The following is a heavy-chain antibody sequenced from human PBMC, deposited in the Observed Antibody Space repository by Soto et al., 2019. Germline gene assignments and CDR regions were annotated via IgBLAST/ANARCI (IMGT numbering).Heavy chain of an antibody. CDR1: GYSFTSYW. V-gene: IGHV5-10-1*01. J-gene: IGHJ5*02. CDR2: IDPSDSYT. Sequence: GESLKISCKGSGYSFTSYWISWVRQMPGKGLEWMGRIDPSDSYTNYSPSFQGHVTISADKSISTAYLQWSSLKASDTAMYYCARHGRPWEKWLVGNWFDPCGQGTLVTVYS. D-gene: IGHD6-19*01. CDR3: ARHGRPWEKWLVGNWFDP.